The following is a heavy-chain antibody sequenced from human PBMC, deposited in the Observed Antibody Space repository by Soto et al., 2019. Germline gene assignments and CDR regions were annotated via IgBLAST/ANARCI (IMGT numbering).Heavy chain of an antibody. CDR3: ARIPYYHYYCREV. CDR2: IYYSGST. V-gene: IGHV4-61*01. CDR1: GGSVSSGSYY. J-gene: IGHJ6*02. Sequence: PSETLSLTCTVSGGSVSSGSYYWSWILHPPGKGLEWIGYIYYSGSTNYNPSLKSRVTISVDTPKNHFSLKLSSVTAADTAVYYCARIPYYHYYCREVWGQGITVTVSS.